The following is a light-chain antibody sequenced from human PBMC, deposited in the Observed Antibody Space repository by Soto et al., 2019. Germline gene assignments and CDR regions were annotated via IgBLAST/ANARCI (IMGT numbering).Light chain of an antibody. V-gene: IGKV3-15*01. CDR2: LAF. CDR3: QQFRHSPET. CDR1: ESVLSN. J-gene: IGKJ3*01. Sequence: EVVMTQSPATLSVSPGETVTLSCTASESVLSNVAWYQQKPGQAPRLLIYLAFTRATGVPDRFSGSGSETECTLTISSLQSEDFAVYFCQQFRHSPETVGPRTKLDVK.